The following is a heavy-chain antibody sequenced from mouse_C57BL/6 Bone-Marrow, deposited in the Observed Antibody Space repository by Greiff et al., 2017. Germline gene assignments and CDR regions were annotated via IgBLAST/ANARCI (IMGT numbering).Heavy chain of an antibody. CDR3: TSPIITTEYFDY. V-gene: IGHV14-1*01. CDR1: GFNIKDYY. D-gene: IGHD1-1*01. CDR2: IDPEDGDT. Sequence: ESGAELVRPGASVKLSCTASGFNIKDYYMHWVKQRPEQGLEWIGRIDPEDGDTEYAPKFQGKATMTAEPASNTAYLQLSSLTSEDTAVYYCTSPIITTEYFDYWGQGTTLTVSS. J-gene: IGHJ2*01.